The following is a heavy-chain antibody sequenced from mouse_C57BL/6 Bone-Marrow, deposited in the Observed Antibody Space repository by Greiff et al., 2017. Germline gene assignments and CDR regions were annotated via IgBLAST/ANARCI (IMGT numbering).Heavy chain of an antibody. CDR2: IHPNSGST. CDR3: ARPPSGSSFFDY. CDR1: GYTFTSYW. D-gene: IGHD1-1*01. Sequence: QVQLQQPGAELVKPGASVKLSCKASGYTFTSYWMHWVKQRPGQGLEWIGMIHPNSGSTNYNEKFKSKATLTVDKSSSTAYMQLSSLTSEDSAVYYCARPPSGSSFFDYWGQGTTLSVSS. V-gene: IGHV1-64*01. J-gene: IGHJ2*01.